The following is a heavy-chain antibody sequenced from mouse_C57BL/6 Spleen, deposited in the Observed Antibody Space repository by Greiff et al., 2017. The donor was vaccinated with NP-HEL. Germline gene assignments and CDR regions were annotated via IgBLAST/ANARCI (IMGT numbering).Heavy chain of an antibody. Sequence: VKLMESGPGLVQPSQSLSITYTVSGFSLTSYGVHWVRQSPGKGLEWLGVIWRGGSTDYNAAFMSRLSITKDNSKSQVFFKMNSLQADDTAIYYCAKKERDYDGFAYWGQGTLVTVSA. CDR3: AKKERDYDGFAY. CDR1: GFSLTSYG. V-gene: IGHV2-5*01. D-gene: IGHD2-4*01. J-gene: IGHJ3*01. CDR2: IWRGGST.